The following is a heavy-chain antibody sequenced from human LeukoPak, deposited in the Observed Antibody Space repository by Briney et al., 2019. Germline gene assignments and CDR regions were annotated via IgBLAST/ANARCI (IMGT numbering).Heavy chain of an antibody. J-gene: IGHJ1*01. CDR3: ARDTGVVVGYFQH. V-gene: IGHV4-59*01. D-gene: IGHD2-15*01. CDR1: GGSISTYY. CDR2: IYYSGST. Sequence: SETLSLTCTVSGGSISTYYWSWIWQPPGKGLEWIGYIYYSGSTSYNPSLKSRITISVDTFKNQFSLKLSSVTAADTAVYYCARDTGVVVGYFQHWGQGTLVTVSS.